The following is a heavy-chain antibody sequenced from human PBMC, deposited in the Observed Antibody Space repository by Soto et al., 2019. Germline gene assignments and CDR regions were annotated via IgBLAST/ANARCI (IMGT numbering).Heavy chain of an antibody. CDR3: ARDMYYDILTGYYGLANWFDP. J-gene: IGHJ5*02. D-gene: IGHD3-9*01. Sequence: SETLSLTCTVSGGSISSGDYYWSWIRQPPXKGLEWIGYIYYSGSTYYNPSLKSRVTISVDTSKNQFSLKLSSVTAADTAVYYCARDMYYDILTGYYGLANWFDPWGQGTLVTVSS. CDR1: GGSISSGDYY. CDR2: IYYSGST. V-gene: IGHV4-30-4*01.